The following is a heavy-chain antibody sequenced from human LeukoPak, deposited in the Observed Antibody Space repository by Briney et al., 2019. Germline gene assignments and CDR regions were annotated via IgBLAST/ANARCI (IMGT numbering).Heavy chain of an antibody. CDR2: IYYSGST. D-gene: IGHD5-24*01. J-gene: IGHJ5*02. V-gene: IGHV4-59*08. CDR1: GGSISSYY. CDR3: ARGRDGYNEYNWFDP. Sequence: SETLSLTCTVSGGSISSYYWSWIRRPPGKGLEWIGYIYYSGSTNYNPSLKSRVTISVDTSKNQFSLKLSSVTAADTAVYYCARGRDGYNEYNWFDPWGQGTLVTVSS.